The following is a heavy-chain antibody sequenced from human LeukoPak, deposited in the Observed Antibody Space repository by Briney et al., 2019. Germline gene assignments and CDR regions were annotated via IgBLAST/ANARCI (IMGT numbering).Heavy chain of an antibody. D-gene: IGHD1-14*01. CDR1: GGSISSYY. CDR3: ARGPMYNY. CDR2: IYYSGST. Sequence: SESLSLTCTVSGGSISSYYWSWIRQPPGKGLEWIGYIYYSGSTNYNPSLKSRVTISVDTSKNQFSLKLSSVTAADTAVYYCARGPMYNYWGQGTLVTVSS. V-gene: IGHV4-59*01. J-gene: IGHJ4*02.